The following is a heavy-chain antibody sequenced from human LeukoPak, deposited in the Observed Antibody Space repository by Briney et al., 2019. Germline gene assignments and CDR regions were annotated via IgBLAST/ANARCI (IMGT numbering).Heavy chain of an antibody. CDR1: GFTVSSNY. D-gene: IGHD2-8*02. Sequence: GGSLRLSCAVSGFTVSSNYMGWVRQAPGEGLEWVSAVYSGGRTYHADSVTGRFTISRDNSKNILYLQMNSLTVEDTAVYYCALDCCTGSRFDHWGQGTLVTVSS. J-gene: IGHJ4*02. V-gene: IGHV3-53*01. CDR3: ALDCCTGSRFDH. CDR2: VYSGGRT.